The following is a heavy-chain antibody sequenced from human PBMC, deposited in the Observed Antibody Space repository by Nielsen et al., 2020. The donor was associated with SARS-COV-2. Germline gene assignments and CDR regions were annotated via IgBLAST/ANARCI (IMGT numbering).Heavy chain of an antibody. Sequence: GESLKTSCAASGFTFSSYAMSWVRQAPGKGLEWVSAISGSGGSTYYADSVKGRFTISRDNSKNSLYLQMNSLRTEDTALYYCAKDIGSSSWYDPNWFDPWGQGTLVTVSS. J-gene: IGHJ5*02. CDR1: GFTFSSYA. CDR3: AKDIGSSSWYDPNWFDP. D-gene: IGHD6-13*01. CDR2: ISGSGGST. V-gene: IGHV3-43*02.